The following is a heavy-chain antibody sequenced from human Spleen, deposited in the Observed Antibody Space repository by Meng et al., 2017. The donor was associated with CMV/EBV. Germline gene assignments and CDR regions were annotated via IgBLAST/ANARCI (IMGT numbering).Heavy chain of an antibody. CDR1: GFTFSSYA. Sequence: GGSLRLSCAASGFTFSSYAMSWVRQAPGKGLEWVSATSGSGGSTYYADSVKGRFTISRDNSKNTLYLQMNSLRAEDTAVYYCAGGRTGINWFDPWGQGTLVTVSS. J-gene: IGHJ5*02. V-gene: IGHV3-23*01. D-gene: IGHD1-1*01. CDR2: TSGSGGST. CDR3: AGGRTGINWFDP.